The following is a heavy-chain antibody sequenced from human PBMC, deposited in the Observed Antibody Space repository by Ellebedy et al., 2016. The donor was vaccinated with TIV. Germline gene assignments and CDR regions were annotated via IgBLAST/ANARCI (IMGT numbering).Heavy chain of an antibody. Sequence: AASVKVSCKASGYTFTSPGIRWVRQAPGQGLEWMGWISTYDGYTNYAQKFQGRVSMTTDTFTTTAYMELSNLRSDDTAVYSCARDLGDCSGGSCLRNWFDPWGQGTLVIVSS. V-gene: IGHV1-18*01. D-gene: IGHD2-15*01. J-gene: IGHJ5*02. CDR3: ARDLGDCSGGSCLRNWFDP. CDR1: GYTFTSPG. CDR2: ISTYDGYT.